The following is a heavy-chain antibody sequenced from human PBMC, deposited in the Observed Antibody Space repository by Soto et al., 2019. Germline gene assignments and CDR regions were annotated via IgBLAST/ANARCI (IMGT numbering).Heavy chain of an antibody. CDR2: INDGNGNT. Sequence: QVQLVQSGAEVKKPGASVKVSCKASGYTFTSYAMHWVRQAPGQRLEWMGWINDGNGNTKYSLKFQGRVTITRDTSASTAYLELSSLRSEDTSVYYCARGGLALMDVWGQGTTVTVAS. CDR3: ARGGLALMDV. J-gene: IGHJ6*01. D-gene: IGHD3-16*01. CDR1: GYTFTSYA. V-gene: IGHV1-3*01.